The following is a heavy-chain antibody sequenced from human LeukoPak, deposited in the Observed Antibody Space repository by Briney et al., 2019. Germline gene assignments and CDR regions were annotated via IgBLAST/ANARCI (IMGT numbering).Heavy chain of an antibody. V-gene: IGHV3-74*01. CDR3: ARAAAVAGDLDY. D-gene: IGHD6-19*01. J-gene: IGHJ4*02. CDR2: INSDGSST. Sequence: GGSLRLSCAASGFTFSSYWMHWVRQAPGKGLVWVSRINSDGSSTSYADSVKGRFTISRDNAKNTLYLQMNSLRAEDTAVYYCARAAAVAGDLDYWGQGTLVTVSS. CDR1: GFTFSSYW.